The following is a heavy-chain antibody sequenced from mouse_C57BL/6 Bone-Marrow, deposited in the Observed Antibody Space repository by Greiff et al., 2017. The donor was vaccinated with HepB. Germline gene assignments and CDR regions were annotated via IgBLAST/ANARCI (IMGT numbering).Heavy chain of an antibody. CDR1: GFTFSSYA. CDR3: TRIPGLRHYFDY. J-gene: IGHJ2*01. CDR2: ISSGGDYI. V-gene: IGHV5-9-1*02. D-gene: IGHD2-4*01. Sequence: EVNVVESGEGLVKPGGSLKLSCAASGFTFSSYAMSWVRQTPEKRLEWVAYISSGGDYIYYADTVKGRFTISRDNARNTLYLQMSSLKSEDTAMYYCTRIPGLRHYFDYWGQGTTLTVSS.